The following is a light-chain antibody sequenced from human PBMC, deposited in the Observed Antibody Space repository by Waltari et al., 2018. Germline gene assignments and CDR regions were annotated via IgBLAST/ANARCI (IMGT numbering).Light chain of an antibody. CDR2: DAS. J-gene: IGKJ1*01. CDR3: QQRGNWPRT. CDR1: QSVSSY. Sequence: EIVLTQSPATLSLSPGERATLSCRASQSVSSYLACYQQKPGQAPRLLIYDASNRATGIPARFSGSGSETDFTLTISSLEPEDFAVYYCQQRGNWPRTFGQGTKVEIK. V-gene: IGKV3-11*01.